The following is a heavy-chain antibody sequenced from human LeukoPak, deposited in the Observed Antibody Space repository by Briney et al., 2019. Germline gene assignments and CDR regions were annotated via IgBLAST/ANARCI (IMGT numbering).Heavy chain of an antibody. Sequence: PSQTLSLTCAVSGGSISSGGYYWSWIRQRPGEGLEWIGYIYYSGNTYYTPSLKSRVTISLDTSKNQFSLKLSFVTAADTAVYYCAKYDYYDSSGYFYAGDWGQGTLVTVSS. CDR3: AKYDYYDSSGYFYAGD. CDR1: GGSISSGGYY. V-gene: IGHV4-31*11. CDR2: IYYSGNT. J-gene: IGHJ4*02. D-gene: IGHD3-22*01.